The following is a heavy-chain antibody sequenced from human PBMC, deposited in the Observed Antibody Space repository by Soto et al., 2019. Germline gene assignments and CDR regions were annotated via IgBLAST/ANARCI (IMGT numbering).Heavy chain of an antibody. CDR2: IYSGGST. D-gene: IGHD5-18*01. CDR1: GFTVSSNY. Sequence: PGGSLRLSCAASGFTVSSNYMSWVRQAPGKGLEWVSVIYSGGSTYYADSVKGRFTISRDNSKNTLYLQMNGLRAEDTAVYYCASGYSYGLVDYWGQGTLVTVSS. CDR3: ASGYSYGLVDY. V-gene: IGHV3-53*01. J-gene: IGHJ4*02.